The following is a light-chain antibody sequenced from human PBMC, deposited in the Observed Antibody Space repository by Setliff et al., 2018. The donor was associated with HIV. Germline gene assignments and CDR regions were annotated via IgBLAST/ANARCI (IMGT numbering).Light chain of an antibody. CDR1: SSDVGAYNY. CDR2: DVD. Sequence: QSALTQPRSVSGSPGQSVTISCTATSSDVGAYNYVSWYQQHPDEAPKLIIYDVDKRPSGVPDRFSGSRSGYTASLTISGLQSDDEADYYCCSHADYYYLFGGGTKVTVL. CDR3: CSHADYYYL. V-gene: IGLV2-11*01. J-gene: IGLJ1*01.